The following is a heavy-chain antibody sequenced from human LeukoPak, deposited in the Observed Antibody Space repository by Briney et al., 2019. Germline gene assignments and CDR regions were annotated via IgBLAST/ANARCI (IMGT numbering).Heavy chain of an antibody. J-gene: IGHJ6*03. CDR1: GGSVSSSIYY. CDR3: ARLYDSSGYYYYYYMDV. V-gene: IGHV4-39*01. D-gene: IGHD3-22*01. CDR2: IYYTGST. Sequence: TPSETLSLTCTVSGGSVSSSIYYWGWIRQPPGKGLEWIGSIYYTGSTYYNPSLESRVTISVDTSKNQFSLKLSSVTAADTAVYYCARLYDSSGYYYYYYMDVWGKGTTATVSS.